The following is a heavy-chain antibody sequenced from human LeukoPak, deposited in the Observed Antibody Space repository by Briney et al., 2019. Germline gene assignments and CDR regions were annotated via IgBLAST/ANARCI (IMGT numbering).Heavy chain of an antibody. CDR1: GYTFTSYA. Sequence: ASVKVSCKASGYTFTSYAMNWVRQAPGQGLEWMGWINTNTGNPTYAQGFTGRFVFSLDTSVSTAYLQVSSLKAEDTAVYYCASLWSREEGNNWGQEPWSPSPQ. V-gene: IGHV7-4-1*02. D-gene: IGHD3-3*01. J-gene: IGHJ4*01. CDR3: ASLWSREEGNN. CDR2: INTNTGNP.